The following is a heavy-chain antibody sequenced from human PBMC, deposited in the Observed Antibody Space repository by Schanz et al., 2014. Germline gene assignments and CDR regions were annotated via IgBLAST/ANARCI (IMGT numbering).Heavy chain of an antibody. V-gene: IGHV3-23*01. CDR3: AKELYSGSHYGWFDP. Sequence: VQLLESGGGLVQPGGSLKLSCSASGFTFRNYALSWVRQAPGKGLAWVSAISGSGGSTYYADSVKGRFTISRDNSNRTLYLQMNSLRADDTGVYYCAKELYSGSHYGWFDPWGQGTLVTVSS. CDR2: ISGSGGST. CDR1: GFTFRNYA. J-gene: IGHJ5*02. D-gene: IGHD1-26*01.